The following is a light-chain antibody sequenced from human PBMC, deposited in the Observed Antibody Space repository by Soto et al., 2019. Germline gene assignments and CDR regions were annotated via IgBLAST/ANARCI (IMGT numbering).Light chain of an antibody. Sequence: EIVLTQSPATLSLSPGDRATLSCRASQSVSSYLAWYQQKPGQAPRLLIYDASNRATGIPARFSGSGSGTDFTLPISRLEPEDFEVYYCQQRNNWSWTFGQGTKVDIK. CDR2: DAS. CDR3: QQRNNWSWT. V-gene: IGKV3-11*01. J-gene: IGKJ1*01. CDR1: QSVSSY.